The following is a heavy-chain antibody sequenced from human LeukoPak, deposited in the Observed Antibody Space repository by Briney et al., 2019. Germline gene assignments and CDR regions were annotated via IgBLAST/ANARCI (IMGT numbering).Heavy chain of an antibody. D-gene: IGHD5-12*01. Sequence: PSETLSLTCTLSGGSISTYYWSWIRQPLGKGLGWIGYIYHSGSTNYNPSLKSRVTISVDTSKNQFSLKLSSVTAADTAVYYCARGGGYASPIGYWGQGALVTVSS. CDR3: ARGGGYASPIGY. J-gene: IGHJ4*02. CDR1: GGSISTYY. CDR2: IYHSGST. V-gene: IGHV4-59*01.